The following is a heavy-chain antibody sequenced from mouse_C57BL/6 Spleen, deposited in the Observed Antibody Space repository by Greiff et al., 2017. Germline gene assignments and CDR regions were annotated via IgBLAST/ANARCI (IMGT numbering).Heavy chain of an antibody. V-gene: IGHV1-9*01. J-gene: IGHJ3*01. Sequence: QVQLKESGAELMKPGASVKLSCKATGYTFTGYWIEWVKQRPGNGLEWIGEILPGSGSTNYNEKFKGKATFTADTSYNTAYMQLSSLTTEDSAIXYCVGQRAWFAYWGQGTLVTVSA. CDR1: GYTFTGYW. D-gene: IGHD3-3*01. CDR3: VGQRAWFAY. CDR2: ILPGSGST.